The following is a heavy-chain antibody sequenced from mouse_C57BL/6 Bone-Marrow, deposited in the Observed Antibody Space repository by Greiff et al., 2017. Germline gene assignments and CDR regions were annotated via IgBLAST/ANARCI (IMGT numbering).Heavy chain of an antibody. CDR2: IYPRDGST. J-gene: IGHJ4*01. V-gene: IGHV1-78*01. Sequence: VKLMESDAELVKPGASVKISCKVSGYTFTDHTIHWMKQRPEQGLEWIGYIYPRDGSTKYNEKFKGKATLTADKSSSTAHMQLNSLTSEDSAVYFCARLLRYPHYYAMDYWGQGTSVTVSS. D-gene: IGHD1-1*01. CDR1: GYTFTDHT. CDR3: ARLLRYPHYYAMDY.